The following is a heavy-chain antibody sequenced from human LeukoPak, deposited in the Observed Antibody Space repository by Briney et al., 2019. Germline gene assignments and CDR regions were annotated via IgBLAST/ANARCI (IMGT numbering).Heavy chain of an antibody. CDR1: GFTFSSYG. CDR3: AKDRTHYGGKERPLDY. D-gene: IGHD4-23*01. V-gene: IGHV3-30*18. J-gene: IGHJ4*02. CDR2: ISYDGSNA. Sequence: GRSLRLSCAASGFTFSSYGMHWVRQAPGKGLEWVALISYDGSNAYYADSVKGRFTISRDNSKNALYLQMNSLRAEDTAVYYCAKDRTHYGGKERPLDYWGQGTLVTVSS.